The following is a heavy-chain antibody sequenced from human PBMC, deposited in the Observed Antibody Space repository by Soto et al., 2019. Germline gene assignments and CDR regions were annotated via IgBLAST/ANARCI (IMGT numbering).Heavy chain of an antibody. V-gene: IGHV1-69*13. CDR2: IIPIFGTA. CDR1: GGTFSSYA. J-gene: IGHJ6*02. Sequence: GASVKVSCKASGGTFSSYAISWVRQAPGQGLEWMGGIIPIFGTANYAQKFQGRVTITADESTSTAYMELSSLRSEDTAVYYCARVDSSRTYYYYGMDVWGQGTTLTVSS. CDR3: ARVDSSRTYYYYGMDV. D-gene: IGHD6-13*01.